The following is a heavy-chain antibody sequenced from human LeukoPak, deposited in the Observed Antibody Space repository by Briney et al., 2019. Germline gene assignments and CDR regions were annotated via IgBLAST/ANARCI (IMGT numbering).Heavy chain of an antibody. CDR3: ARLPTITFFDY. D-gene: IGHD5-12*01. CDR1: GGSISSSSYY. CDR2: IYYSGST. Sequence: KTSETLSLTCTVSGGSISSSSYYWDWIRKPPGKGLEWIGSIYYSGSTYYNPSLKSRVTISVDTSKNQFSLKLSSVTAADTAVYYCARLPTITFFDYWGQGTLVTVSS. J-gene: IGHJ4*02. V-gene: IGHV4-39*01.